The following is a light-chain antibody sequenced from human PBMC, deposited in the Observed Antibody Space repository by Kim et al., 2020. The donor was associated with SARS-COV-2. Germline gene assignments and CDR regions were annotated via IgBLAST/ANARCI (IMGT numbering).Light chain of an antibody. Sequence: DIQMTQSPSSLSASVGDRVTITCRASQSISSYLNWYQQKPGKAPKLLIYAASSLQSGVPSRFSGSGSGTDFTLTISSLQPEEFATYYCQQSYSTTMYTFGQGTKLEI. J-gene: IGKJ2*01. CDR2: AAS. V-gene: IGKV1-39*01. CDR3: QQSYSTTMYT. CDR1: QSISSY.